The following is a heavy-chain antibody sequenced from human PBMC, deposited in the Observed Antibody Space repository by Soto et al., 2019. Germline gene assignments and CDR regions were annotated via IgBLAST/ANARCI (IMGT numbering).Heavy chain of an antibody. J-gene: IGHJ5*02. CDR1: GGFLSESY. D-gene: IGHD3-16*01. V-gene: IGHV4-34*01. Sequence: SETLSLTCAVYGGFLSESYWTWIPQPPGKVLEWIGEINHVGGTNYNPSLKSRVTMSVDTSQNQFSLRLISVTAADTAMYFCVRIRYQLPSSVLWLDPWGQGTPVNVSS. CDR3: VRIRYQLPSSVLWLDP. CDR2: INHVGGT.